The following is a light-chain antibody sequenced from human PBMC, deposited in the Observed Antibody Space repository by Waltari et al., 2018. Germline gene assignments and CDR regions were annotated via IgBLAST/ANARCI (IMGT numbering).Light chain of an antibody. CDR2: QAS. CDR1: QGIATW. V-gene: IGKV1-5*03. J-gene: IGKJ2*01. Sequence: QLTQSPSTLSASVGDRVTITCRASQGIATWLAWYQQKPGKAPKVLIYQASTLESGVPARFSGSGSGTEFTLTISSLQPDDYATYYCQQYNTYVFGPGTKLEIK. CDR3: QQYNTYV.